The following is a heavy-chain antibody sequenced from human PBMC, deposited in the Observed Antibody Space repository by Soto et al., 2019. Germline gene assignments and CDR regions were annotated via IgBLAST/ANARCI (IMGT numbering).Heavy chain of an antibody. CDR1: GYSFSNHW. CDR2: IDPSDSYT. J-gene: IGHJ4*02. D-gene: IGHD1-26*01. CDR3: AGLIVGPTNFDY. Sequence: GESLKISCKGSGYSFSNHWISWVRQLPGKGLEWMGRIDPSDSYTSYSPSFQGHVTISADKSISTAYLQWSSLKASDTAMYYCAGLIVGPTNFDYWGQGTLVTVSS. V-gene: IGHV5-10-1*01.